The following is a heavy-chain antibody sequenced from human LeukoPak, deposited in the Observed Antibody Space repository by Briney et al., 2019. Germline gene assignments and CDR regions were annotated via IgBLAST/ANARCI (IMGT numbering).Heavy chain of an antibody. D-gene: IGHD6-19*01. CDR2: IASDGSST. CDR1: GFTFSSYW. J-gene: IGHJ4*02. V-gene: IGHV3-74*01. CDR3: AKNGEQWPV. Sequence: GGSLRLSCAASGFTFSSYWMNWVRQATGKGLGWVSRIASDGSSTTYADSVKGRFSISRDNAKNTLYLQMNSLRAEDTAVYYCAKNGEQWPVWGQGTLVTVSS.